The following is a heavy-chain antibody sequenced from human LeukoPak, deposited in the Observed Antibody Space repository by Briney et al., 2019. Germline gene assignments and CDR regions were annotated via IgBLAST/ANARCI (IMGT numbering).Heavy chain of an antibody. CDR2: IAYDGSRA. D-gene: IGHD1-14*01. CDR3: TRYNNDHFDY. CDR1: GFTFGGYG. Sequence: QPGSSLRLSCAGSGFTFGGYGMHWFRQTPGKGLEWVAVIAYDGSRAFYADSVKGRFTISRDNSKNTMSVQMDDLRAEDTAVYYCTRYNNDHFDYWGQGTLVTVSS. J-gene: IGHJ4*02. V-gene: IGHV3-33*01.